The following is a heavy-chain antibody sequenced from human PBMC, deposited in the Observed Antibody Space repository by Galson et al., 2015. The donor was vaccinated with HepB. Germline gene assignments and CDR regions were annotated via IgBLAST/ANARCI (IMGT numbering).Heavy chain of an antibody. CDR3: AKVAYYYDSSGYYITDAFGI. Sequence: SLRLSCAASGFTFSSYGMHWVRQAPGKGLEWVAVISYDGSNKYYADSVKGRFTISRDNSKNTLYLQMNSLRAEDTAVYYCAKVAYYYDSSGYYITDAFGIWGQGTMVTVSS. J-gene: IGHJ3*02. V-gene: IGHV3-30*18. CDR1: GFTFSSYG. CDR2: ISYDGSNK. D-gene: IGHD3-22*01.